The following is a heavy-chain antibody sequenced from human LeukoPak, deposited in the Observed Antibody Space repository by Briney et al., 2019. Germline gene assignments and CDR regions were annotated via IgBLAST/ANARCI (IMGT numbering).Heavy chain of an antibody. D-gene: IGHD1-26*01. CDR2: IYSGGST. CDR3: ASLLVGATRVLDY. Sequence: PGGSLRLSCAASGFTVSSNYMSWVRQAPGKGLEWVSVIYSGGSTYYADSVKGRFTISRDNSKNTLYLQMNSLRAEDTAVYYCASLLVGATRVLDYWGQGTLVTVSS. CDR1: GFTVSSNY. V-gene: IGHV3-53*01. J-gene: IGHJ4*02.